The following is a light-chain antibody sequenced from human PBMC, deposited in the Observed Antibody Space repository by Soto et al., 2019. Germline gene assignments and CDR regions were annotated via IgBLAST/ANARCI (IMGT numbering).Light chain of an antibody. CDR1: QSVSSR. J-gene: IGKJ5*01. Sequence: EIVLTQSPGTLSLSPGERATLSCRASQSVSSRLAWYQQRPGQAPRLLISGASSRATGITDRFSGSGSGTEFTLMISRLEPEDFALYYCQNYANNSPITFGPGKRLEIK. V-gene: IGKV3-20*01. CDR3: QNYANNSPIT. CDR2: GAS.